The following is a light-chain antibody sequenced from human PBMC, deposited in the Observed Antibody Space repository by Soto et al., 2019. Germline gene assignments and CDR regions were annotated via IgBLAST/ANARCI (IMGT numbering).Light chain of an antibody. CDR1: TGAVTSGYY. CDR2: DTS. V-gene: IGLV7-43*01. Sequence: QAVVTQEPSLTVSPGGTVTLTCASSTGAVTSGYYPNWFQQKPGQAPRALIYDTSNKHSWTPARFSGSLLGGKAALTLSGVQPEDEAEYYCLLYYGGARVFGGGTQLTVL. CDR3: LLYYGGARV. J-gene: IGLJ3*02.